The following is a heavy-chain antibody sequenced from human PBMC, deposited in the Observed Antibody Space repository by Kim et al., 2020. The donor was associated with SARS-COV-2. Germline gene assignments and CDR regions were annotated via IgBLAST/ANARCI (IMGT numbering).Heavy chain of an antibody. CDR1: GYTFTSYD. J-gene: IGHJ6*03. Sequence: ASVKVSCKASGYTFTSYDINWVRQATGQGLEWMGWMNPNSGNTGYAQKFQGRVTMTRNTSISTAYMDLSSLRAEDTAVYYCARGHLKRILVVIAPRPYYYYMAVWGKGTPVTVSS. CDR3: ARGHLKRILVVIAPRPYYYYMAV. V-gene: IGHV1-8*01. CDR2: MNPNSGNT. D-gene: IGHD2-21*01.